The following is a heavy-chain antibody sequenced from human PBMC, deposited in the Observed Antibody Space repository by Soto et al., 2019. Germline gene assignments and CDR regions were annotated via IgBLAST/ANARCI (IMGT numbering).Heavy chain of an antibody. CDR3: AREYQNYNNYVNHYYFGMDV. CDR1: GFTVSSYA. V-gene: IGHV3-30-3*01. D-gene: IGHD4-4*01. J-gene: IGHJ6*02. Sequence: QVQLVESGGGVVQPGGSLRLSCEVSGFTVSSYALHCVRQAPGKGLEWVAVTSFDGSNKYYADSAKGRFTISRDNSRNTLYLQMSRLRAEDTAVYYCAREYQNYNNYVNHYYFGMDVWGQGTTVTVSS. CDR2: TSFDGSNK.